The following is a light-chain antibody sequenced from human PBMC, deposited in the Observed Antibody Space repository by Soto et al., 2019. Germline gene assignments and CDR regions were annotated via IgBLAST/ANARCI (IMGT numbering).Light chain of an antibody. V-gene: IGLV1-51*01. Sequence: QSVLTQPPSVSAAPGQRVTISCSGSKSSLGNNYVSWYQQLPGTAPKLLIYDNNNRASGIPDRFSGSKSGTSATLGITGLQTGDEADYYCGTWDTSLSVVVFGRGTKLTVL. CDR2: DNN. CDR3: GTWDTSLSVVV. CDR1: KSSLGNNY. J-gene: IGLJ2*01.